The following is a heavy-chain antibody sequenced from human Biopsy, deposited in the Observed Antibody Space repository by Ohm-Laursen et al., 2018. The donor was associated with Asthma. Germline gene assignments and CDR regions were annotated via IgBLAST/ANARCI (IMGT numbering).Heavy chain of an antibody. V-gene: IGHV3-7*01. CDR3: ARTFHFWSPYHAEHFHL. J-gene: IGHJ1*01. D-gene: IGHD3-3*02. CDR2: INHDGSEK. Sequence: SLRLSCAASGFTFGDYWMSWVRQVPGKGLEWVANINHDGSEKNHVDSLKGRFTISRDNAKNSLYLQMNSLRAEDTAVYYCARTFHFWSPYHAEHFHLWGQGTLVTVSS. CDR1: GFTFGDYW.